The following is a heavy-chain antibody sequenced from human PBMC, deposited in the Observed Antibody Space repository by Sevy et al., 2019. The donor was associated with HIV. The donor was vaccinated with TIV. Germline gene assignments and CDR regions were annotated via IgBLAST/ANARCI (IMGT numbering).Heavy chain of an antibody. V-gene: IGHV3-7*01. Sequence: GGSLRLSCAASGFTFSSYWMSWVRQAPGKGLEWVANIKQDGSEKYYVDSVKGRFTISRDNAKNSLYLEMNSLRAEDTAVYYCARWWLRSYYYCGMDVWGQGTTVTVSS. J-gene: IGHJ6*02. CDR1: GFTFSSYW. CDR3: ARWWLRSYYYCGMDV. CDR2: IKQDGSEK. D-gene: IGHD5-12*01.